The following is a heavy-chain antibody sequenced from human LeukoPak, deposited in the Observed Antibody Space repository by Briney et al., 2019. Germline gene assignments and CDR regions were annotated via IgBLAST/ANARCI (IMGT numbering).Heavy chain of an antibody. D-gene: IGHD6-6*01. CDR1: GFTFSTYG. Sequence: GGSLRLSCEASGFTFSTYGMHWVRQAPGKGLEWVALIWYDGSTKYYADSVKGRFTISRDNAKRTLYLQMNILRAHDTAVYYCPRDYRSFSPPDYWGQGTLVSVSS. CDR3: PRDYRSFSPPDY. V-gene: IGHV3-33*01. CDR2: IWYDGSTK. J-gene: IGHJ4*02.